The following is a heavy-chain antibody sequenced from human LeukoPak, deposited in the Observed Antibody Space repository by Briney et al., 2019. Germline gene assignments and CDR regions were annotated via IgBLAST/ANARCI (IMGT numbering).Heavy chain of an antibody. CDR2: IIPIFGTA. CDR3: ARAYSGSYWDL. J-gene: IGHJ5*02. D-gene: IGHD1-26*01. V-gene: IGHV1-69*05. Sequence: SSVKVSCKASGGTFSRYAISRVRQAPGQGLEWMGRIIPIFGTANYAQKFQGRVTITTDESTSTAYMELSNLRSEDTAVYYCARAYSGSYWDLWGQGTLVTVSS. CDR1: GGTFSRYA.